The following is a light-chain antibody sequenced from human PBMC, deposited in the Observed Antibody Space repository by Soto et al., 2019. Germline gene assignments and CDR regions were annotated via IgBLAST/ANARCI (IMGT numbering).Light chain of an antibody. V-gene: IGKV2-30*02. CDR3: LQGTHWPPT. CDR1: QSLVHSDGNTS. CDR2: KVS. J-gene: IGKJ4*01. Sequence: DVLMTQSPLSLPVTLGQPASISCRSSQSLVHSDGNTSLNWFHQRPGQSPRRLIYKVSNRDSGVPERFSGSGSGTDFTLKISRVEAEDVGVYYCLQGTHWPPTFGGGTKVEIK.